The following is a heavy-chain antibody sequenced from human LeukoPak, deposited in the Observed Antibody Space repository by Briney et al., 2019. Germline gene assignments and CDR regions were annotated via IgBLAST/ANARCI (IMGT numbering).Heavy chain of an antibody. J-gene: IGHJ6*02. D-gene: IGHD5-18*01. CDR2: INGDGSIT. CDR3: ARDAVDTANAV. Sequence: GGSLRLSCAASGFTFTTYWMHWVRQAPGKGLVWVSHINGDGSITSYADSVKGRFTISRDNAKNTLYLQMNSLRAEDTAVYYCARDAVDTANAVWGQGTTVTVSS. CDR1: GFTFTTYW. V-gene: IGHV3-74*01.